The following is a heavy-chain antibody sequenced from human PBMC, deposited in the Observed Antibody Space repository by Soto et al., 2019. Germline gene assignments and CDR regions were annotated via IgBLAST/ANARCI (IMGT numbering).Heavy chain of an antibody. CDR1: GGSISSSSYY. CDR3: ARQTNYYFGSVSFLDY. Sequence: PSETLSLTCTVSGGSISSSSYYWGWIRQPPGKGLEWIGSIYYSGSTYYNPSLKSRVTISVDTSKNQSSLKLSSVTAADTAMYYCARQTNYYFGSVSFLDYWGQGSLVTVSS. D-gene: IGHD3-10*01. V-gene: IGHV4-39*01. J-gene: IGHJ4*02. CDR2: IYYSGST.